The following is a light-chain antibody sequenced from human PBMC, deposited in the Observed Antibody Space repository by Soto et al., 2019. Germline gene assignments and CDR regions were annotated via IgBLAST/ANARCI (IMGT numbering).Light chain of an antibody. V-gene: IGKV1-39*01. Sequence: DIQMTQSPSSLSASVGDRVTITCGASQSISSYLNWYQQKPGEAPNLLIHTSFTLYSGVPSRFSGTGSGTDFTLTISSLQPEDFATYFCQQAFSAEWTFGQGTKVDIK. CDR2: TSF. J-gene: IGKJ1*01. CDR3: QQAFSAEWT. CDR1: QSISSY.